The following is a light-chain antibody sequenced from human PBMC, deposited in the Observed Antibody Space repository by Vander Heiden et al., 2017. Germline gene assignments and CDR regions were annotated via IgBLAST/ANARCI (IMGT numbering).Light chain of an antibody. J-gene: IGLJ3*02. CDR2: LNSYYDN. V-gene: IGLV5-45*03. CDR1: RGINVGTYS. Sequence: QAVVTQPSSRSACHGGSASLTCTLRRGINVGTYSVYWNQQKQGSPPRHLLRLNSYYDNQQASGVPGRFSGSNAASANAVIFLISGLQSEDEADYYGLICHNSHLVFGGGTKLTVL. CDR3: LICHNSHLV.